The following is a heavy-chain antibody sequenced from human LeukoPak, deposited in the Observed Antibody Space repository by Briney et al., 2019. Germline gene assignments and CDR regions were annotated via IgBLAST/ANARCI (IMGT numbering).Heavy chain of an antibody. CDR1: GASISSYY. D-gene: IGHD5-18*01. V-gene: IGHV4-59*12. CDR2: IYYSGST. Sequence: SETLSLACTVSGASISSYYWSWIRQPPGKGLEWIGYIYYSGSTNYNPSLKSRVTISVDTSKNQFSLKLSSVTAADTAVYYCAGGDGYESTFFDYWGPGTLCTVSS. J-gene: IGHJ4*02. CDR3: AGGDGYESTFFDY.